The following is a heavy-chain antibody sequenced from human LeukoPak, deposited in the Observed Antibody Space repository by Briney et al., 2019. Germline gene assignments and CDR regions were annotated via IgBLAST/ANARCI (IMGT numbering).Heavy chain of an antibody. J-gene: IGHJ4*02. D-gene: IGHD1-26*01. CDR3: ARDSGATVDRYDY. Sequence: GGSLRLSCAASGFTFSSYAMHWVRQAPGKGLEYVSAISSNGGSTYYANSVKGRFTISRDNSKNTLYLQMGSLRAEDMAVYYCARDSGATVDRYDYWGQGTLVTVSS. CDR2: ISSNGGST. CDR1: GFTFSSYA. V-gene: IGHV3-64*01.